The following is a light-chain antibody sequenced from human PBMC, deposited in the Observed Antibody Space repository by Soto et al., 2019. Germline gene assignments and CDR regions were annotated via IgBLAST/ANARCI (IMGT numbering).Light chain of an antibody. V-gene: IGKV1-5*01. J-gene: IGKJ4*01. CDR1: QSISSW. CDR2: DAS. Sequence: DIQMTQSPSTLSASVGDRVTITCRASQSISSWLAWYQQKPGKAPKLLIYDASSLESGVPSRFSGSGSGKEFTLTISSLQPDDFASYHCQQYKTFFLTFGGGTKVEIK. CDR3: QQYKTFFLT.